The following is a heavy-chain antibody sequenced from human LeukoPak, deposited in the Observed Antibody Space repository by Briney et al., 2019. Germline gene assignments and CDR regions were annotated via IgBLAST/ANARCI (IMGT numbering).Heavy chain of an antibody. CDR3: ARDRTEAFRSDWWGLFDA. D-gene: IGHD6-19*01. CDR2: ISSDGDAI. J-gene: IGHJ5*02. CDR1: GFTFSNYP. V-gene: IGHV3-30*04. Sequence: PVRSLRLSCAASGFTFSNYPMHWVRQAPGKGLEWLSGISSDGDAIYYADSMKGRFTISRDNSKNTLYLQMNRLRTEDTSVYYCARDRTEAFRSDWWGLFDAWGQGTLVTVSS.